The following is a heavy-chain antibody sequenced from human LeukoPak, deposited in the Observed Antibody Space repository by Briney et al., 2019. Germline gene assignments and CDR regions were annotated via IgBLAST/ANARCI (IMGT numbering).Heavy chain of an antibody. V-gene: IGHV3-21*01. CDR3: ARIRMVRGVIITSNWFDP. D-gene: IGHD3-10*01. J-gene: IGHJ5*02. CDR1: GFTFSSYS. Sequence: SGGSLRLSCAASGFTFSSYSMNWVRQAPGKGLEWVSSISSSSSYIYYADSVKGRFTISRDNAKNSLYLQMNSLRAEDTAVYYCARIRMVRGVIITSNWFDPWGQGTLVTVSP. CDR2: ISSSSSYI.